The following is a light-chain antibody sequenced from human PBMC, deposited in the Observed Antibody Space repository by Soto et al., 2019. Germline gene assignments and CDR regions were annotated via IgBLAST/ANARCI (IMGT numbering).Light chain of an antibody. Sequence: DIQMTQSPSTLSASAGDRVTITCRASQSISTWLAWYQQKPGKAPKLLIYAASSLQSGVPSRFSGGGSGTDFTLTISSLQPEDFVTYYCQQADSFPTFGQGTRLEIK. CDR2: AAS. CDR3: QQADSFPT. J-gene: IGKJ5*01. V-gene: IGKV1-12*01. CDR1: QSISTW.